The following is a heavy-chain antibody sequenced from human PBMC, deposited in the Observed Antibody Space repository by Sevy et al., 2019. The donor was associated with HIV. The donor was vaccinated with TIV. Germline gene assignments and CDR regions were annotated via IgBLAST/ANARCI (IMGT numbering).Heavy chain of an antibody. J-gene: IGHJ4*02. Sequence: GGSLRLSCTASGFTFSSYAMSWVRQAPGKGLEWVSTISGSGGNRYYADSLKGRFNISRDNSRNTVLLQMTNLRAEDTAVYYCAKNRVGSYPDYWGQGTLVTVSS. D-gene: IGHD1-26*01. V-gene: IGHV3-23*01. CDR1: GFTFSSYA. CDR3: AKNRVGSYPDY. CDR2: ISGSGGNR.